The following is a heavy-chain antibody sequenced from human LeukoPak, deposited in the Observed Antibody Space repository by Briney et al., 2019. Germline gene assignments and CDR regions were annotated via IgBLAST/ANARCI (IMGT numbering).Heavy chain of an antibody. CDR2: IRYDGSNK. V-gene: IGHV3-30*02. J-gene: IGHJ6*03. D-gene: IGHD2-2*01. CDR3: ARVYQYYYYYYTDV. CDR1: GFTFSSYG. Sequence: GGSLRLSCAASGFTFSSYGIHWVRQAPGKGLEWVAFIRYDGSNKYYADSVKGRFTISRDNSKNTLYLQMNSLRVEDTAVYYCARVYQYYYYYYTDVWGKGTTVTVSS.